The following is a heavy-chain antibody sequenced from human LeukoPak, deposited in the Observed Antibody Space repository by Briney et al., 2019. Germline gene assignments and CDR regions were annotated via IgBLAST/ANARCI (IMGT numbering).Heavy chain of an antibody. J-gene: IGHJ3*02. V-gene: IGHV3-74*01. CDR2: INGDGSTT. D-gene: IGHD3-10*01. CDR3: ALFGGGALDI. Sequence: GGSLRLSCAASGFTFRNFWMYWVRQAPGKGLVWVSRINGDGSTTNYADSVKGRFTITRDNAKNTLYLQMNSLRGEDTALYSCALFGGGALDIWGQGTMVTVSS. CDR1: GFTFRNFW.